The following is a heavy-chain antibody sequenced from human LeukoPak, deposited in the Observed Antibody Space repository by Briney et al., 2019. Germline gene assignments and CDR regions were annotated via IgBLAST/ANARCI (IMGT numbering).Heavy chain of an antibody. J-gene: IGHJ5*02. CDR3: ARGKRELANWFDP. Sequence: PSETLSLTCTVSGGSISSYYWSWIRQPPGKGLEWLGYIYYSGTTNYNPSLKSRVTISVDTSKNQFSLKLSSVTAADTAVYYCARGKRELANWFDPWGQGTLVTVSS. CDR1: GGSISSYY. CDR2: IYYSGTT. V-gene: IGHV4-59*01. D-gene: IGHD3-10*01.